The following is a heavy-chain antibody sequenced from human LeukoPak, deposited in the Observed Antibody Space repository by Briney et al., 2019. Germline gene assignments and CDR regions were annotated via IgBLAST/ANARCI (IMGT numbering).Heavy chain of an antibody. D-gene: IGHD3-22*01. J-gene: IGHJ6*03. CDR3: ARDSVYSDSTGLDYMDV. CDR2: IRYDGSDK. CDR1: GFTFSSYG. V-gene: IGHV3-30*02. Sequence: GGSLRLSCAASGFTFSSYGMHWVRQAPGKGLEWVAFIRYDGSDKYYADSVKGRFILSRDNSRNTLSLEMNSLRAEDTAVYYCARDSVYSDSTGLDYMDVWGKGTTVTVSS.